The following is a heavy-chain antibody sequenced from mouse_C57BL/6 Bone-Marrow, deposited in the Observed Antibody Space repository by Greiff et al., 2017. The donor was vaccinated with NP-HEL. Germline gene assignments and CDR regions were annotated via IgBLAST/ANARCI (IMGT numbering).Heavy chain of an antibody. J-gene: IGHJ4*01. D-gene: IGHD2-5*01. Sequence: QVQLQQSGAELVKPGASVKISCKASGYAFSSYWMNWVKQRPGKGLEWIGQIYPGDGDTNYNGKFKGKATLTADKSSSTAYMQLSSLTSEDSAVYFCARDYYSNYYAMDYWGQGTSVTVSS. CDR1: GYAFSSYW. CDR2: IYPGDGDT. CDR3: ARDYYSNYYAMDY. V-gene: IGHV1-80*01.